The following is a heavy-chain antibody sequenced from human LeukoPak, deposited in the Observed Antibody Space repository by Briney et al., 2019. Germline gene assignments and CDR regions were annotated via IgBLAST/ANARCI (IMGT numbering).Heavy chain of an antibody. CDR2: INPSGGST. CDR3: ASDSPTRNAFDI. J-gene: IGHJ3*02. Sequence: ASVKVSCKASGYTFTSYYMHWVRQAPGQGLEWMGIINPSGGSTSYAQKFQGRVTMTRDMSTSTVYMELSSLRSEDTAVYYCASDSPTRNAFDIWGQGTMVTVSS. V-gene: IGHV1-46*01. D-gene: IGHD4-11*01. CDR1: GYTFTSYY.